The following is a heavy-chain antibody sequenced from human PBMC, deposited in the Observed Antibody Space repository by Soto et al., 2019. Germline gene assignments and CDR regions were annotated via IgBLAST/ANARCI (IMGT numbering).Heavy chain of an antibody. CDR1: GFTFSDYY. D-gene: IGHD2-2*01. V-gene: IGHV3-11*01. Sequence: GGSLRLSCAASGFTFSDYYMSWIRQAPGKGLEWVSYISSSGSTIYYADSVKGRFTISRDNAKNSLYLQMNSLRAEDTAVYYCARDRPGGDIVVVPAVGFSDPWGQGTLVTVSS. J-gene: IGHJ5*02. CDR3: ARDRPGGDIVVVPAVGFSDP. CDR2: ISSSGSTI.